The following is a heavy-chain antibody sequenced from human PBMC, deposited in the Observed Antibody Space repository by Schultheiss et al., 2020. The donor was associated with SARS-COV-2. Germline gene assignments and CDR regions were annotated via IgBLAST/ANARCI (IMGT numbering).Heavy chain of an antibody. V-gene: IGHV4-34*01. Sequence: SETLSLTCAVYGGSFSSYYWSWIRQPPGKGLEWIGEINHSGSTNYNPSLKSRVTISVDTSKNQFSLKLSSVTAADTAVYYCASPGGLSSGWYYYWGQGTLVTVSS. CDR1: GGSFSSYY. CDR3: ASPGGLSSGWYYY. CDR2: INHSGST. D-gene: IGHD6-19*01. J-gene: IGHJ4*02.